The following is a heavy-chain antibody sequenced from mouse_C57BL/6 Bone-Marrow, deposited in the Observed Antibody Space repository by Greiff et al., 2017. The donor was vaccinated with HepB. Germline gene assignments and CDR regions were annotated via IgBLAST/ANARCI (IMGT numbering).Heavy chain of an antibody. CDR3: ARYYGSSPWFAY. J-gene: IGHJ3*01. CDR2: IYPSDSET. V-gene: IGHV1-61*01. D-gene: IGHD1-1*01. Sequence: VQLQQPGAELVRPGSSVKLSCKASGYTFTSYWMDWVKQRPGQGLEWIGNIYPSDSETHYNQKFKDKATLTVDKSSSTAYMQLSSLTSEDSAVYYCARYYGSSPWFAYWGQGTLVTVSA. CDR1: GYTFTSYW.